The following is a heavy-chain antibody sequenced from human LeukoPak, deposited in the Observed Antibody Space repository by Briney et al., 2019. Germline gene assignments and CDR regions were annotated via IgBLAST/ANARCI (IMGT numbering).Heavy chain of an antibody. Sequence: ASVKVSCKASGHTFTGYYMHWVRQAPGQGLEWMGRINPNSGGTNYAQKFQGRVTMTRDTSISTAYVELSRLRSDDTAVYYCARVNTQSGSPSGWGQGTLVTVSS. CDR3: ARVNTQSGSPSG. CDR2: INPNSGGT. J-gene: IGHJ4*02. V-gene: IGHV1-2*06. CDR1: GHTFTGYY. D-gene: IGHD5-12*01.